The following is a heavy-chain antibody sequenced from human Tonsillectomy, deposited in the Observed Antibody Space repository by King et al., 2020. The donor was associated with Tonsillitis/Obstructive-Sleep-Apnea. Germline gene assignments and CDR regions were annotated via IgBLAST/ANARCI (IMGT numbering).Heavy chain of an antibody. CDR3: AKSSRFDP. CDR1: GGSFSAYY. Sequence: VQLPQWGAGLLKPSETPSLTCAVYGGSFSAYYWNWIRQPPGKGLEWIGEINHSGSTNYNPSLKSRVIISVDTSKNQFSLKLSSVTAADTAVYYCAKSSRFDPWGQGTLVTVSS. J-gene: IGHJ5*02. V-gene: IGHV4-34*01. CDR2: INHSGST.